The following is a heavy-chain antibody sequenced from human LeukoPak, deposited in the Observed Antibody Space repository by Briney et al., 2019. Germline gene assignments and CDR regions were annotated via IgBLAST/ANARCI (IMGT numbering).Heavy chain of an antibody. J-gene: IGHJ4*02. Sequence: GGSLRLSCAASGSTFSSYSMNWVRQAPGKGLEWVSSISSSSSYIYYADSVKGRFTISRDNAKNSLYLQMNSLRAEDTAVYYCARDDGIQLWLQGQFDYWGQGTLVTVSS. CDR1: GSTFSSYS. CDR2: ISSSSSYI. V-gene: IGHV3-21*01. D-gene: IGHD5-18*01. CDR3: ARDDGIQLWLQGQFDY.